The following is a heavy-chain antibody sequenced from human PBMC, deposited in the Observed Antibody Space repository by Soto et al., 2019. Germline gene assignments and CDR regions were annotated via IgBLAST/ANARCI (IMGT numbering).Heavy chain of an antibody. D-gene: IGHD5-18*01. CDR1: GCTCISYS. CDR3: ARDQPGYSYGYGLGY. CDR2: ISSSSSYI. Sequence: GGSLRHSCAASGCTCISYSMNWVRQATGKGLEWVSSISSSSSYIYYADSVKGRFTISRDNAKNSLYLQMNSLRAEDTAVYYCARDQPGYSYGYGLGYWGQGTLLTVSS. J-gene: IGHJ4*02. V-gene: IGHV3-21*01.